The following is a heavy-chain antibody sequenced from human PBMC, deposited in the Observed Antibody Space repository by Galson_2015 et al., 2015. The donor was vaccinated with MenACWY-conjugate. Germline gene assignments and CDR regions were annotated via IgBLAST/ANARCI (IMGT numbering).Heavy chain of an antibody. V-gene: IGHV5-51*01. Sequence: QSGAEVKQPGESLKISCKGSGYYFTSYWIAWVRQIPGKGLEWMGLISPGDSNTRYSPSFQGQVTISADESISTAFPQWSSLKASDTAMYYCARHPPGGRGMDVWGRGTTVTVSS. D-gene: IGHD1-26*01. CDR1: GYYFTSYW. J-gene: IGHJ6*02. CDR2: ISPGDSNT. CDR3: ARHPPGGRGMDV.